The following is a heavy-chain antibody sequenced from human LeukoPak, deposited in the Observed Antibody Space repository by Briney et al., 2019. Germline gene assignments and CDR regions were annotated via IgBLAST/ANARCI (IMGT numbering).Heavy chain of an antibody. CDR1: GGSITGSNW. CDR2: IYHSGST. CDR3: ARNAGNSDVDY. V-gene: IGHV4-4*02. D-gene: IGHD4-23*01. J-gene: IGHJ4*02. Sequence: PSGTLSLTCAVSGGSITGSNWWTWVRQPPGKGLEWFGEIYHSGSTNYNPSLKSRVTISVDKSNNQFSLKLNSMTAADTAVYYCARNAGNSDVDYWGQGILVTVSS.